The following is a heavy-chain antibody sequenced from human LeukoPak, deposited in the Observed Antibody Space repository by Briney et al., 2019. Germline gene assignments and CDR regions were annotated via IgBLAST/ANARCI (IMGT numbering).Heavy chain of an antibody. CDR1: GYTFTSYG. D-gene: IGHD6-6*01. J-gene: IGHJ5*02. Sequence: ASVKVSCKASGYTFTSYGISWVRQAPGQGLEWMGWISAYNGNTNYAQKLQGRVTMTTDTSTSTAYMELSRLRSDDTAVYYCARGRGRQLARGNWFDPWGQGTLVTVSS. CDR3: ARGRGRQLARGNWFDP. V-gene: IGHV1-18*01. CDR2: ISAYNGNT.